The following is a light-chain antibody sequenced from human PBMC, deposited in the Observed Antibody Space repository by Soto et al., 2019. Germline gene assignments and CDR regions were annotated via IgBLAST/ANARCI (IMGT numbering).Light chain of an antibody. J-gene: IGLJ1*01. V-gene: IGLV1-40*01. CDR1: SSNIGGGYD. CDR3: QSDYSSLSGSRV. CDR2: GNS. Sequence: QSVLTQPPSVSGAPGQRVTISCTGSSSNIGGGYDVPWYQQLPGTAPKLLIYGNSNRPSGVPDRFSGSKSGTSASLAITGLQAEDEADYYCQSDYSSLSGSRVFGTGTKLTVL.